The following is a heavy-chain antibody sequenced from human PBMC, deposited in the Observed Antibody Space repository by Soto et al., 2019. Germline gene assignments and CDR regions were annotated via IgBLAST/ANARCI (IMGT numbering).Heavy chain of an antibody. J-gene: IGHJ3*02. D-gene: IGHD5-18*01. Sequence: KSSETLSLTCTVSGGSISSGGYYWSWIRQHPGKGLEWIGYIYYSGSTYYNPSLKSRVTISVDTSKNQFSLKLSSVTAADTAVYYCARDREGGYSYGGVDAFDIWGQGTTVTVSS. CDR2: IYYSGST. CDR3: ARDREGGYSYGGVDAFDI. CDR1: GGSISSGGYY. V-gene: IGHV4-31*03.